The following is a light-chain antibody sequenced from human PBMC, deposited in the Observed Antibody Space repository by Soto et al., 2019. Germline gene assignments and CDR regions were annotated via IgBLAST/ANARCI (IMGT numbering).Light chain of an antibody. J-gene: IGKJ3*01. CDR2: TVS. CDR3: QQSSSTPPFT. Sequence: DIQMTQSPSSLSASVGDRVTITCRASQNISIYLNWYQQKPVKAPKLLIYTVSNLQSGVTSRFSSDGSGTDFTLSISSLQPEDFATYYCQQSSSTPPFTFGPGTKVDIK. CDR1: QNISIY. V-gene: IGKV1-39*01.